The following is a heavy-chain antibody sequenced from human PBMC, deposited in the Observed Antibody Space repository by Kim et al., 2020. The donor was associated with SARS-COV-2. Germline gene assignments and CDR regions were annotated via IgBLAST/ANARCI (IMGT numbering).Heavy chain of an antibody. D-gene: IGHD6-13*01. CDR3: TTDTLRIAAAGSWYGMDV. CDR1: GFTFSNAW. V-gene: IGHV3-15*01. CDR2: IKSKTDGGTT. Sequence: GGSLRLSCAASGFTFSNAWMSWVRQAPGKGLEWVGRIKSKTDGGTTDYAAPVKGRFTISRDDSKNTLYLQMNSLKTEDTAVYYCTTDTLRIAAAGSWYGMDVWGQGTTVTVSS. J-gene: IGHJ6*02.